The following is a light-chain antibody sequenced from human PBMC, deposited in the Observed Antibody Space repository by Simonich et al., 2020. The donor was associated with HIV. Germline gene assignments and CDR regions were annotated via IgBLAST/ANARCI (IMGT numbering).Light chain of an antibody. J-gene: IGKJ1*01. Sequence: DIQMTQSPSTLSASVGDRVPITCRASQSISSWLAWYQQKPGKAPNLLIYKASSLESGVPSRFSGSGSGTEFTLTISSLHPDDFATYYCQQYNTYLRTFGQGTKVEIK. V-gene: IGKV1-5*03. CDR2: KAS. CDR3: QQYNTYLRT. CDR1: QSISSW.